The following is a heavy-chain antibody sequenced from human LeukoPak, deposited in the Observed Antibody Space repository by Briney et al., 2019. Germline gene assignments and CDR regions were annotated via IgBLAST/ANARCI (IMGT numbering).Heavy chain of an antibody. CDR1: GFTFSSYA. CDR2: ISGSGGST. J-gene: IGHJ4*02. CDR3: ARGSGTYYDFWSGYYGGYYFDY. Sequence: GGSLRLSCAASGFTFSSYAMSWVRQAPGKGLEWVSAISGSGGSTYYADSVKGRFTISRDNSKNTLYLQMNSLRAEDTAVYYCARGSGTYYDFWSGYYGGYYFDYWGQGTLVTVSS. D-gene: IGHD3-3*01. V-gene: IGHV3-23*01.